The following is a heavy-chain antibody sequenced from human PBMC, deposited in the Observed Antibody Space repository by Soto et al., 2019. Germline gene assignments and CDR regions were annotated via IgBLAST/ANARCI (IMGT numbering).Heavy chain of an antibody. V-gene: IGHV3-15*01. CDR3: TPGVATAVYYFDF. CDR2: IKSNADDGTE. Sequence: EVQLVESGGDLVKPGGSLRLSCAASGFTFRNAWMSWVRQAPGKGLEWVGRIKSNADDGTEDYAAPVKGRFTISRDDSDNTLFLQLNSLKAEDTAVYYCTPGVATAVYYFDFWGQGTLVTVSA. J-gene: IGHJ4*02. D-gene: IGHD6-13*01. CDR1: GFTFRNAW.